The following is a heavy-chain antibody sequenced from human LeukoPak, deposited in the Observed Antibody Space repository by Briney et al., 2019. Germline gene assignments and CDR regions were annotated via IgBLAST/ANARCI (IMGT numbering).Heavy chain of an antibody. V-gene: IGHV1-2*02. Sequence: GASVKVSCKASGYTFTGYYMHWVRQAPGQGLEWMGWINPNSGGTNYAQKFQGRVTMTRDTSISTAYMELSRLRSDDTAVYYCARDEADYGSGSYSNYYYYYMDVWGKGTTVTVSS. CDR1: GYTFTGYY. CDR3: ARDEADYGSGSYSNYYYYYMDV. D-gene: IGHD3-10*01. J-gene: IGHJ6*03. CDR2: INPNSGGT.